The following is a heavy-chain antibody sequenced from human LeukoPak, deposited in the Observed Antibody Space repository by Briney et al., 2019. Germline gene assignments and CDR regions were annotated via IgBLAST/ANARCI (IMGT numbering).Heavy chain of an antibody. CDR2: IYSGGST. CDR1: GGSISSSYY. Sequence: SETLSLTCTVSGGSISSSYYWDWIRQSPGKGPEWIGNIYSGGSTYYTPSLKSRVTISVDTSKNQFSLKLSSVTAADTAIYFCARHSRSGSGGYENAFDIWGQGTMVTVSS. CDR3: ARHSRSGSGGYENAFDI. J-gene: IGHJ3*02. D-gene: IGHD5-12*01. V-gene: IGHV4-39*01.